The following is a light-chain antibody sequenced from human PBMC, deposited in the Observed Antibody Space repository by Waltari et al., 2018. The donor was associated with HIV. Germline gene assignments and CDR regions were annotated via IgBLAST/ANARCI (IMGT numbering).Light chain of an antibody. J-gene: IGKJ3*01. V-gene: IGKV4-1*01. CDR1: QSDLYSSNNKNY. Sequence: DIVMTQSPDSLAVSLGERATINCKSSQSDLYSSNNKNYLAWYQQKPGQPPKLLIYWASTRESGVPDRFSGSGSGTDFTLTISSLQAEDVAVYYCQQYYSTPRGFTFGPGTKVDIK. CDR3: QQYYSTPRGFT. CDR2: WAS.